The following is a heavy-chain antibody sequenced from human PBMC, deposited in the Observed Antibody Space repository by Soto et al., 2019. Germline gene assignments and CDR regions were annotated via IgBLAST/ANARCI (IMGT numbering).Heavy chain of an antibody. CDR1: GYTFTGYY. CDR2: INPNSGGT. J-gene: IGHJ5*02. Sequence: QVQLVQSGAEGKKPGASVKVYCKASGYTFTGYYMHWVRQAPGQGLEWMGWINPNSGGTNYAQKFQGRVTMTSDTSISTAYIELSRLRADDTAVYCFAREIGITGTPAGYTWFVLWCQGTLVTVSS. V-gene: IGHV1-2*02. D-gene: IGHD1-20*01. CDR3: AREIGITGTPAGYTWFVL.